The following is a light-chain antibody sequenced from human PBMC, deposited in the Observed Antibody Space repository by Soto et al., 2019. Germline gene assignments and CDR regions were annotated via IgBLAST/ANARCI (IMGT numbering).Light chain of an antibody. CDR1: SSNLGAGYD. CDR2: GNI. J-gene: IGLJ3*02. V-gene: IGLV1-40*01. CDR3: QSYDSSLRSGV. Sequence: QSVLTQPPSVSGAPGQRVTISCTGSSSNLGAGYDVHWYRQLPGTAPKLLIYGNINRPSGVPDRFSGSKSGTSASLAITGLQAEDEADYYCQSYDSSLRSGVFGGGTKVTVL.